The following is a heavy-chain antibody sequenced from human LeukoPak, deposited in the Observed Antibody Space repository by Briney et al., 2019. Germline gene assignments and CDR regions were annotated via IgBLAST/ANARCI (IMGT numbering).Heavy chain of an antibody. J-gene: IGHJ4*02. CDR3: ARECCGGAALDY. CDR1: GFTFSSYA. V-gene: IGHV3-30-3*01. D-gene: IGHD2-21*01. Sequence: GGSLRLSCAASGFTFSSYAMHWVRQAPGKGLEWVAVISYGGSNKYYADSVKGRFTISRDNSKNTLYLQMNSLRAEDTAVYYCARECCGGAALDYWGQGTLVTVSS. CDR2: ISYGGSNK.